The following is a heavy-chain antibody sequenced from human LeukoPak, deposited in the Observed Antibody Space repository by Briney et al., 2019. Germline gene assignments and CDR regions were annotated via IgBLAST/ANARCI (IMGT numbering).Heavy chain of an antibody. J-gene: IGHJ4*02. D-gene: IGHD5-24*01. CDR1: GFSFSSYW. Sequence: PGGSLRLFCAAYGFSFSSYWISWVRQAPGKGLECVANIKEDGSEKYYVDSVKGRFTISRDNVKNSLYLQMNSVRGEDTAVYYCARDRGWLQFDYWGQGTLVTVSS. V-gene: IGHV3-7*01. CDR2: IKEDGSEK. CDR3: ARDRGWLQFDY.